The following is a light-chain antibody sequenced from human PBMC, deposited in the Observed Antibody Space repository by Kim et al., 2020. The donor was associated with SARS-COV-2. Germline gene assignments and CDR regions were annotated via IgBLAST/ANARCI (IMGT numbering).Light chain of an antibody. V-gene: IGLV2-14*04. CDR2: DVS. CDR3: NSYTSSTTWV. Sequence: GQSITISCTGTRSDVGGYNYVSWYQQHPGKAPKLMIYDVSQRPSGVSNRFSGSKSGNTASLTISGLQAEDEADYYCNSYTSSTTWVFGAGTKVTVL. J-gene: IGLJ3*02. CDR1: RSDVGGYNY.